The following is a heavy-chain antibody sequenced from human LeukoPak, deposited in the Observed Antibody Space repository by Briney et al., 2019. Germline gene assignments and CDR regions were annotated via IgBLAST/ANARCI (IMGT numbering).Heavy chain of an antibody. CDR3: RAGAY. J-gene: IGHJ4*02. V-gene: IGHV3-7*03. CDR1: GFTFSSNW. Sequence: GGSLRLSCAASGFTFSSNWKSWVRKGRGKGLERVANIKQDGSEKYYVDSVKGRVTISRDNAKNSLYLQMSRLRAEDTALYYCRAGAYWGQGTLVTVSS. CDR2: IKQDGSEK.